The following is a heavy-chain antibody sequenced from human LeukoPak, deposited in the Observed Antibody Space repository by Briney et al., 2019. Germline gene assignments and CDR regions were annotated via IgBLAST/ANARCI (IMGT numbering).Heavy chain of an antibody. CDR3: ARPQYRYWYFDL. D-gene: IGHD3-16*02. CDR1: GGSISSGSYY. V-gene: IGHV4-61*02. Sequence: SETLSLTCTVSGGSISSGSYYWSWIRQPAGKGLEWIGRIYTSGSTNYNPSLKSRVTISVDTSKNQFSLKLSSVTAADTAVYYCARPQYRYWYFDLWGRGTLVTVSS. CDR2: IYTSGST. J-gene: IGHJ2*01.